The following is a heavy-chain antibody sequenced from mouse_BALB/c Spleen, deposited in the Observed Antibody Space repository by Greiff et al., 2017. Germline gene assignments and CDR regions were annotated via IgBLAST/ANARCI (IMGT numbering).Heavy chain of an antibody. CDR3: ARHGSSYWFAY. V-gene: IGHV5-17*02. CDR1: GFTFSSFG. J-gene: IGHJ3*01. CDR2: ISSGSSTI. D-gene: IGHD1-1*01. Sequence: EVKLEESGGGLVQPGGSRKLSCAASGFTFSSFGMHWVRQAPEKGLEWVAYISSGSSTIYYADTVKGRFTISRDNPKNTLFLQMTSLRSEDTAMYYCARHGSSYWFAYWGQGTLVTVAA.